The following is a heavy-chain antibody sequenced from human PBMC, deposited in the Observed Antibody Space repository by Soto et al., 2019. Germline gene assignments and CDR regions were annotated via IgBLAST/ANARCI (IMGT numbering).Heavy chain of an antibody. CDR3: AKDTDWSLGGYYYYGMDV. J-gene: IGHJ6*02. Sequence: QVQLVESGGGVVQPGRSLRLSCAASGFTFSSYGMHWVRQAPGKGLEWVAVISYDGSNKYYADSVKGRFTISRDNSKNTRYLQMSSLRGEDTAVYYCAKDTDWSLGGYYYYGMDVWGQGTTVTVSS. D-gene: IGHD3-9*01. V-gene: IGHV3-30*18. CDR1: GFTFSSYG. CDR2: ISYDGSNK.